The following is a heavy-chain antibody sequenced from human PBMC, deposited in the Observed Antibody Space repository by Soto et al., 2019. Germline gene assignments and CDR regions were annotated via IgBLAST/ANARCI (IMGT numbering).Heavy chain of an antibody. CDR1: GGSISSSSYY. V-gene: IGHV4-39*01. CDR2: IYYSGST. J-gene: IGHJ6*02. Sequence: PSETLSLTCTVSGGSISSSSYYWGWIRQPPGKGLEWIGSIYYSGSTYYNPSLKSRVTISVDTSKNQFSLKLSSVTAADTAVYYCARRRVHRIAAAAINYGMDVWGQGTTVTVSS. D-gene: IGHD6-13*01. CDR3: ARRRVHRIAAAAINYGMDV.